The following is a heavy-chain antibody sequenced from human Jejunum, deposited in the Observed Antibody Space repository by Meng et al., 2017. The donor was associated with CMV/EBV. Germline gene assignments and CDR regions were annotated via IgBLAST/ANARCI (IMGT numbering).Heavy chain of an antibody. Sequence: VSGDSMRSHYWSWIRQPPGKGLEWIGYVYYSGSATYNPSLRSRVTISLDMSKNQFSLNLRSLTAADTAMYFCARGLGHASNNLHDYWGQGTPVTVSS. CDR3: ARGLGHASNNLHDY. D-gene: IGHD1-1*01. CDR1: GDSMRSHY. CDR2: VYYSGSA. V-gene: IGHV4-59*11. J-gene: IGHJ4*02.